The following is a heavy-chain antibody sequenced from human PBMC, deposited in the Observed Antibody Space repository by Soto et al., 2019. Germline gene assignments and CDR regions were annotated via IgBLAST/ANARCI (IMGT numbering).Heavy chain of an antibody. CDR1: GYSFNSYW. D-gene: IGHD2-2*01. Sequence: GEALKISCKGSGYSFNSYWIGRVRPMAGKSLEWMGIIYPGDSDTRYSPSFQGQVTISADKSISTAYLQWSSLKASDTAMYYCARIPLGYCSSTSCAWFDPWGQGTLVTVSS. J-gene: IGHJ5*02. V-gene: IGHV5-51*01. CDR2: IYPGDSDT. CDR3: ARIPLGYCSSTSCAWFDP.